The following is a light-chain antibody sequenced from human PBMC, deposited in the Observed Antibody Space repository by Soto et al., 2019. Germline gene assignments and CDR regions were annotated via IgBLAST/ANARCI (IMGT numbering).Light chain of an antibody. J-gene: IGKJ2*01. CDR2: GAS. CDR1: QSVSSN. V-gene: IGKV3-15*01. Sequence: EIVMTQPPATLSVSPGERATLPCRASQSVSSNLAWYQQKPGQAPRLLIYGASTRATGIPARFSGSGSGTEFTLTISSLQSEDFAVYYCQQYNNWPYTFGQGTKVDIK. CDR3: QQYNNWPYT.